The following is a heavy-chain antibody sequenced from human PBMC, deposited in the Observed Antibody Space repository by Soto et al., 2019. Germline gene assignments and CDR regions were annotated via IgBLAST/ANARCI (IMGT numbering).Heavy chain of an antibody. CDR1: GGSISSGGYY. V-gene: IGHV4-31*03. D-gene: IGHD6-13*01. Sequence: QVQLQESGPGLVKPSQTLSLTCTVSGGSISSGGYYWSWIRQLPGKGLEWIGYIYYSGNTYYNPSLKSRVTISIDTSKNQFSLKLSSVTAADTAVYYCARDPRAAGTGAVRHFDYWGQGTLVTVSS. CDR2: IYYSGNT. J-gene: IGHJ4*02. CDR3: ARDPRAAGTGAVRHFDY.